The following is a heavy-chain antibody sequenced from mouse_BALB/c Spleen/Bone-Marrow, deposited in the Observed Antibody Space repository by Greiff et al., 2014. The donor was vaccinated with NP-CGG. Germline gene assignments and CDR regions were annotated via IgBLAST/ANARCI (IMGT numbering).Heavy chain of an antibody. J-gene: IGHJ4*01. CDR3: ARGPHDDDMDY. V-gene: IGHV5-4*02. Sequence: EVKLVESGGGLVKPGGSLKLSCAASGFTFSDYYMYWVRQTPEKRLEWVATISDGGSYTYYPDSVKGRFTISRDNAKNNLYLQLSSLKSGDTAMYYCARGPHDDDMDYWGQGTSVTVSS. CDR2: ISDGGSYT. D-gene: IGHD2-3*01. CDR1: GFTFSDYY.